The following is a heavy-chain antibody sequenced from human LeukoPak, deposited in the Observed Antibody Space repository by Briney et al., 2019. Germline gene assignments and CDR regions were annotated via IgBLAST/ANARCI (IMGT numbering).Heavy chain of an antibody. CDR2: ISSSSSYI. CDR3: AKDLRLLLWFGEALDAFDI. Sequence: PGGSLRLSCAASGFTFSSYSMNWVRQAPGKGLEWVSSISSSSSYIYYADSVKGRFTISRDNAKNSLYLQMNSLRAEDTAVYYCAKDLRLLLWFGEALDAFDIWGQGTMVTVSS. D-gene: IGHD3-10*01. CDR1: GFTFSSYS. V-gene: IGHV3-21*04. J-gene: IGHJ3*02.